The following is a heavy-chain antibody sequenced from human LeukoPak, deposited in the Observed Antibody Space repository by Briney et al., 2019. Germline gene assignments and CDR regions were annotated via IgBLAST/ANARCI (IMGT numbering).Heavy chain of an antibody. J-gene: IGHJ5*02. D-gene: IGHD2-15*01. CDR3: AGMDCSGGSCYSGRWFDP. V-gene: IGHV3-21*01. CDR1: GFTFSSYS. CDR2: ISSSSYI. Sequence: GGSLRLSCAASGFTFSSYSMNWVRQAPGKGLEWVSSISSSSYIYYADSVKGRFTISRDNAKNSLYLQMNSLRAEDTAVYYCAGMDCSGGSCYSGRWFDPWGQGTLVTVSS.